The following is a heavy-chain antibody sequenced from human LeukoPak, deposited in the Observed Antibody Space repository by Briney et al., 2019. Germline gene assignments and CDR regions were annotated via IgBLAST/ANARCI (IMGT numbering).Heavy chain of an antibody. D-gene: IGHD7-27*01. CDR1: GFNFSPYG. CDR2: ISGSGSDT. CDR3: AKLGTYFYFDF. V-gene: IGHV3-23*01. J-gene: IGHJ2*01. Sequence: GGSLRLSCAASGFNFSPYGMSWIRQAPGKGLEWVAGISGSGSDTYYADSVKGRFTISRDNFKNTADQQMNSLRADDTAVYYCAKLGTYFYFDFWGRGTLVTVSS.